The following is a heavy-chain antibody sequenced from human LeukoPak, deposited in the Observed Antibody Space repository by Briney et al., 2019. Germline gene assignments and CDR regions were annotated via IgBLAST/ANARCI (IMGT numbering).Heavy chain of an antibody. V-gene: IGHV3-21*06. CDR1: GFTFSSYS. CDR3: ARVSSINYFDY. D-gene: IGHD6-6*01. J-gene: IGHJ4*02. Sequence: GGSLRLSCAASGFTFSSYSMNWVRQAPGKGLEWVSFISSSSSYIYHADSVKGRFTTSRDNAKNSLYLQMNSLRAEDTAVYYCARVSSINYFDYWGQGTLVTVSS. CDR2: ISSSSSYI.